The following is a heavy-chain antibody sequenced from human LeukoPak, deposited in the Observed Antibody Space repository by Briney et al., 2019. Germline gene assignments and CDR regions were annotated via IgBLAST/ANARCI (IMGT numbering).Heavy chain of an antibody. Sequence: ASVKVSCKASGYSFTSYGISWVRQAPGQGLEWMGWISAYYGNTNYAQKLQGRVTMTTDTSTSTAYMELRSLRPDDTAVYYCARDLAAAGVFAFDIWGQGTMVTVSS. CDR3: ARDLAAAGVFAFDI. V-gene: IGHV1-18*01. J-gene: IGHJ3*02. D-gene: IGHD6-13*01. CDR2: ISAYYGNT. CDR1: GYSFTSYG.